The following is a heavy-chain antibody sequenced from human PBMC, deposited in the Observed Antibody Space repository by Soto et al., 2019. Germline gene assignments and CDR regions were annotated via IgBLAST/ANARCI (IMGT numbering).Heavy chain of an antibody. CDR1: GFTFDDYA. D-gene: IGHD3-22*01. J-gene: IGHJ4*02. V-gene: IGHV3-9*01. CDR2: ISWNGGSI. Sequence: GGSLRLSCAASGFTFDDYAMHWVRQAPGKGLEWVSGISWNGGSIGYADSVKGRFTISRDNAKNSLYLQMNSLRAEDTALYYCAKDIRYDSSGYYVHWGQGTLVTVSS. CDR3: AKDIRYDSSGYYVH.